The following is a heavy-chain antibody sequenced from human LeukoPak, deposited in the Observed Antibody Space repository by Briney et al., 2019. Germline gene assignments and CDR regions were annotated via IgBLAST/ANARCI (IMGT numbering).Heavy chain of an antibody. V-gene: IGHV1-18*01. J-gene: IGHJ4*02. CDR3: ARDAAYYYGSGSYRNGIDY. Sequence: ASVKVSCKASGYTFTSYGISWVRQAPGQGLEWMGWISAYNGNTNYAQKLQGRVTMTTDTSTSTAYMELRSLRSDDTAVYYCARDAAYYYGSGSYRNGIDYWGQGALVIVSS. CDR1: GYTFTSYG. CDR2: ISAYNGNT. D-gene: IGHD3-10*01.